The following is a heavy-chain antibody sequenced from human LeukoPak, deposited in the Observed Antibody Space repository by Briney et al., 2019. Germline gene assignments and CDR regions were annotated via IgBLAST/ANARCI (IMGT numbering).Heavy chain of an antibody. CDR3: ARDQSAAYFQH. Sequence: PSETLSLTCTVSGGSLSSYYWSWIRQPPGKGLEWIGYIYYSGSTNYNPSLKSRVTISVDTSKNQFSLKLSSVTAADTAVYYCARDQSAAYFQHWGQGTLVTVSS. V-gene: IGHV4-59*01. D-gene: IGHD2-15*01. CDR2: IYYSGST. CDR1: GGSLSSYY. J-gene: IGHJ1*01.